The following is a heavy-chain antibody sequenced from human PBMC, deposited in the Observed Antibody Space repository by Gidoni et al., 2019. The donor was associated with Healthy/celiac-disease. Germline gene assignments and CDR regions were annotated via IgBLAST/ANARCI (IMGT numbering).Heavy chain of an antibody. J-gene: IGHJ3*02. CDR1: GGSISSSNW. CDR3: AGPMITFGGVIVTGAFDI. V-gene: IGHV4-4*02. Sequence: QVQLQESGPGLVKPSGTLSLTCAVSGGSISSSNWWSWVRQPPGKGLEWIGEIYHSGSTNYTPSLTSRVTISVDKSKNQFSLKLSSVTAADTAVYYCAGPMITFGGVIVTGAFDIWGQGTMVTVSS. D-gene: IGHD3-16*02. CDR2: IYHSGST.